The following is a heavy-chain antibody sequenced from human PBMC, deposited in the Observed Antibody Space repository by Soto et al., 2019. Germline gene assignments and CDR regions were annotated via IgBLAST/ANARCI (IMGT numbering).Heavy chain of an antibody. V-gene: IGHV4-59*01. CDR1: GGSISSYY. CDR2: IYYSGST. Sequence: SETLSLTCTVSGGSISSYYWSWIRQPPGKGLEWIGYIYYSGSTNYNPSLKSRVTIPVDTSKNQFSLKLSSVTAADTAVYYCARGEDYGMDVWGQGTTVTVSS. CDR3: ARGEDYGMDV. J-gene: IGHJ6*02.